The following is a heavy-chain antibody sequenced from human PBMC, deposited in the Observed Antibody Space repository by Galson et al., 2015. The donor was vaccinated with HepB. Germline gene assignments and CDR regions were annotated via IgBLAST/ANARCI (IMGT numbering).Heavy chain of an antibody. CDR1: GFNVTSGY. CDR2: IYGGSLA. V-gene: IGHV3-53*01. Sequence: SLRLSCAVSGFNVTSGYLAWVRQAPGKGLHWVSVIYGGSLAFYADSVKGRSIISRDGAKNTLHLQMESLRAEDAAVYYCVRGGPGGGLYYFDSWGQGTLVTVSS. CDR3: VRGGPGGGLYYFDS. D-gene: IGHD2-8*02. J-gene: IGHJ4*02.